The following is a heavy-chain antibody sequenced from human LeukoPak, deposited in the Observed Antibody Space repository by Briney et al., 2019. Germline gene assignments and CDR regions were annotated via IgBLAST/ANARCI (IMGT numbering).Heavy chain of an antibody. CDR1: GGSISSYY. V-gene: IGHV4-34*01. CDR3: ARGRYCSSTSCYFPYFDY. D-gene: IGHD2-2*01. CDR2: INHSGST. Sequence: PSETLSLTCTVSGGSISSYYWSWIRQPPGKGLEWIGEINHSGSTNYNPSLKSRVTISVDTSKNQFSLKLSSVTAADTAVYYCARGRYCSSTSCYFPYFDYWGQGTLVTVSS. J-gene: IGHJ4*02.